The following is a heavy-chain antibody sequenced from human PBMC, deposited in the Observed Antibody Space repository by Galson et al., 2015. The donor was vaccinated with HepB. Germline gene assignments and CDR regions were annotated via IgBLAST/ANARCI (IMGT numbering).Heavy chain of an antibody. D-gene: IGHD6-19*01. CDR2: FNADDNTV. J-gene: IGHJ5*02. CDR3: ARVLGGGWYWFDP. Sequence: SLRLSCAVSGFTFSRHWMYWVRQVPGKGPVFVSRFNADDNTVTYADSVKGRFTISRDNAKNSLYLQMNSLRAEDTAVYYCARVLGGGWYWFDPWGQGTLVTVSS. V-gene: IGHV3-74*03. CDR1: GFTFSRHW.